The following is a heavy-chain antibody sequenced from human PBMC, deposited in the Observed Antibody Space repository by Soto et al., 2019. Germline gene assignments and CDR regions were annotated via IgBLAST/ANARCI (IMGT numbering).Heavy chain of an antibody. Sequence: EVHMVESGGDLVQPGGSLRLYCEAYGFTFSSYEIHWVRQAPGKGPEWISYISISGDTIYYSESVEGRFTTSRDNAMNTPFLEVHGMRTEATAVYHCASGYVNTCSSGDMDVWGQGTTVTVSS. J-gene: IGHJ6*01. V-gene: IGHV3-48*03. D-gene: IGHD5-18*01. CDR2: ISISGDTI. CDR1: GFTFSSYE. CDR3: ASGYVNTCSSGDMDV.